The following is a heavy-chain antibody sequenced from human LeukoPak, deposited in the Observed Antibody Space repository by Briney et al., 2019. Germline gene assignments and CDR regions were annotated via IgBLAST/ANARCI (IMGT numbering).Heavy chain of an antibody. V-gene: IGHV4-61*02. CDR3: VRHGDYYDSSGYYLN. Sequence: SSETLSLTCTVSGGSISSGSYYWSWIRQPAGKGLEWIGRIYTSGSTNYNPSLKSRVTISVDTSKNQFSLKLSSVTAADTAVYYCVRHGDYYDSSGYYLNWGQGTLVTVSS. D-gene: IGHD3-22*01. CDR1: GGSISSGSYY. CDR2: IYTSGST. J-gene: IGHJ4*02.